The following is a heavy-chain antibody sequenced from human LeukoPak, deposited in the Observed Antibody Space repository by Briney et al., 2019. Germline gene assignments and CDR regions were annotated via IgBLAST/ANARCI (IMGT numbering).Heavy chain of an antibody. Sequence: GGSLRLSCAASGFTFSTYAMSWVRLAPGKGLEWVSTISDSGGNTYYADSVKGRFTISRDNSKNTLYLQMNSLRADDTAFYYCAKSHSVAQRGYFDFWGQGTLVTVSS. CDR3: AKSHSVAQRGYFDF. J-gene: IGHJ4*02. CDR1: GFTFSTYA. V-gene: IGHV3-23*01. CDR2: ISDSGGNT. D-gene: IGHD3-10*01.